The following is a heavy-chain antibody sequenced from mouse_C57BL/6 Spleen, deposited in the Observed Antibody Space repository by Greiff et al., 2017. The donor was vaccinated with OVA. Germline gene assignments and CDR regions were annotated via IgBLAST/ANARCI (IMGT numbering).Heavy chain of an antibody. J-gene: IGHJ1*03. Sequence: QVQLQQSGPGLVQPSQSLSITCTVSGFSLTSYGVHWVRQSPGKGLEWLGVIWRGGSTDYNAAFMSRLSITKDNSKSQVFFKMNSLQADDTAIYYGAKKRIMNSNYWYFDVWGTGTTVTVSS. CDR3: AKKRIMNSNYWYFDV. CDR2: IWRGGST. V-gene: IGHV2-5*01. D-gene: IGHD2-5*01. CDR1: GFSLTSYG.